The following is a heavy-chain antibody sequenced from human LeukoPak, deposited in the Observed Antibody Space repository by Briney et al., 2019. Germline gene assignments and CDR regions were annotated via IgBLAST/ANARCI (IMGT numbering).Heavy chain of an antibody. J-gene: IGHJ4*02. Sequence: PSETLSLTCTVSGGSISSSTFYWGWIRQPPGKGLEWIGSIYYSGSTYYNPSLKSRVTISVDTSKNQFSLKLSSVTAADTAVYYCARWAPYYYDSSGFDYWGQGTLVTVSS. V-gene: IGHV4-39*07. CDR3: ARWAPYYYDSSGFDY. CDR1: GGSISSSTFY. D-gene: IGHD3-22*01. CDR2: IYYSGST.